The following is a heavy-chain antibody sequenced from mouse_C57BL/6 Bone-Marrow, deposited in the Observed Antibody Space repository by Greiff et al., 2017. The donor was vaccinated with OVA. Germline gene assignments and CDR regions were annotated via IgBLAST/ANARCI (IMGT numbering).Heavy chain of an antibody. CDR1: GFTFSSYG. CDR2: ISSGGSYT. V-gene: IGHV5-6*02. Sequence: DVKLVESGGDLVKPGGSLKLSCAASGFTFSSYGMSWVRQTPDKRLEWVATISSGGSYTYYPDSVKGRFTISRDNAKNTLYLRMSSMKSEDTAMDYCAREADGYYVAMDYWGQGTSVTVSS. CDR3: AREADGYYVAMDY. D-gene: IGHD2-3*01. J-gene: IGHJ4*01.